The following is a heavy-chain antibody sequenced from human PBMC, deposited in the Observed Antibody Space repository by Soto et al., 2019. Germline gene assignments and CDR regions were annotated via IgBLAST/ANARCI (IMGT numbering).Heavy chain of an antibody. V-gene: IGHV1-69*13. Sequence: SVKVSCKAPGGTFSSYAISWVRQAPGQGLEWMGGIIPIFGTANYAQKFQGRVTITADESTSTAYMELSSLRSEDTAVYYCATVTKYYYYGMDVWGQGTTVTVSS. CDR2: IIPIFGTA. CDR1: GGTFSSYA. J-gene: IGHJ6*02. D-gene: IGHD4-4*01. CDR3: ATVTKYYYYGMDV.